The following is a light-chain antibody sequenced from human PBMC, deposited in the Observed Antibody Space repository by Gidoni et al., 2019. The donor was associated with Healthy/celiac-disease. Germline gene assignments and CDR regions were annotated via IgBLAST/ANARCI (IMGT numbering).Light chain of an antibody. V-gene: IGKV3-11*01. Sequence: PATLSLSPGERATLSCRASQSVSSYLAWYQQKSGQAPRLLIYDASNRATGIPARFSGSGSGTDFTLTISSLEPEDFAVYYCQQRGSWPLTFGGGTKVEIE. CDR1: QSVSSY. J-gene: IGKJ4*01. CDR2: DAS. CDR3: QQRGSWPLT.